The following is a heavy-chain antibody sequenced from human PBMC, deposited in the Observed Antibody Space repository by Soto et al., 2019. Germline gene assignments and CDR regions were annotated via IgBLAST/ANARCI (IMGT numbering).Heavy chain of an antibody. Sequence: QVQLVQSGAEVKKPGSSVKVSCKASGGTFSSYAISWVRQAPGQVLEWMGGIIPIFGTANYAQKFQGRVTITADESTSTAYRELSSLRSEDTAVYYCARPSYYDSRGYYGIFDYWGQGTLVTVSS. V-gene: IGHV1-69*01. J-gene: IGHJ4*02. CDR2: IIPIFGTA. CDR3: ARPSYYDSRGYYGIFDY. CDR1: GGTFSSYA. D-gene: IGHD3-22*01.